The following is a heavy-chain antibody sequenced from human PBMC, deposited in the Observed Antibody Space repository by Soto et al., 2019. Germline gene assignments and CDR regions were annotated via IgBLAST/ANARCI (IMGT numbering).Heavy chain of an antibody. CDR1: GFTFSSYS. J-gene: IGHJ4*02. CDR3: ARVSNMGCGGDCRWYYFDY. D-gene: IGHD2-21*01. CDR2: ISSSSSTI. V-gene: IGHV3-48*01. Sequence: EVQLVESGGGLVQPGGSVRLSCAASGFTFSSYSMNWVRQAPGKGLEWVSYISSSSSTIYYADSVKGRFTISRDNAKNSLYLQMNSLRAEDTAVYYCARVSNMGCGGDCRWYYFDYWGQGTLVTVSS.